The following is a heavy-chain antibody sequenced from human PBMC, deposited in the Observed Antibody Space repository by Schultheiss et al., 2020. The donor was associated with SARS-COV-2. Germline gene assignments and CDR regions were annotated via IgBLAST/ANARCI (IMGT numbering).Heavy chain of an antibody. Sequence: GGSLRLSCAASGFTFSSYWMHWVRQAPGKGLEWVSAISGSGGSTYYADSVKGRFTISRDNSKNTLYLQMNSLRAEDTAVYYCAMGGWDYSKSYYYYGMDVWGQGTTVTVSS. V-gene: IGHV3-23*01. CDR3: AMGGWDYSKSYYYYGMDV. CDR1: GFTFSSYW. J-gene: IGHJ6*02. D-gene: IGHD4-11*01. CDR2: ISGSGGST.